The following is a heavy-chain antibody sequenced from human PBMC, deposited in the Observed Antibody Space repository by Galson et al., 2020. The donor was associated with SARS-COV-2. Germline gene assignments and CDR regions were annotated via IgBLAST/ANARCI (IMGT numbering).Heavy chain of an antibody. Sequence: GGSLRLSCAASGFTFSDYAMSWVRQAPGKGLEWVSTIAKSGVDTYYADSVKGRFTISRDNSKNTLYLQLSSPRAEDTAVYFCAKMQGLVVANWHFDIWGRGTLVTVSS. CDR2: IAKSGVDT. D-gene: IGHD6-19*01. J-gene: IGHJ2*01. CDR3: AKMQGLVVANWHFDI. V-gene: IGHV3-23*01. CDR1: GFTFSDYA.